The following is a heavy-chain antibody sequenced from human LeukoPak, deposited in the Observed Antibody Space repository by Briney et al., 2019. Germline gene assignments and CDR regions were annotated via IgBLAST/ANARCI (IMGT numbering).Heavy chain of an antibody. Sequence: ASVKVSCKASGYTFTGYYMHWVRQAPGQGLEWMGWINPNSGGTNYAQKFQGRVTMTRDTSISTAYMELSRLRSDDTAVYYCAFEYYYDSSGNDAFDIWGQGTMVTVSS. J-gene: IGHJ3*02. CDR1: GYTFTGYY. CDR2: INPNSGGT. CDR3: AFEYYYDSSGNDAFDI. V-gene: IGHV1-2*02. D-gene: IGHD3-22*01.